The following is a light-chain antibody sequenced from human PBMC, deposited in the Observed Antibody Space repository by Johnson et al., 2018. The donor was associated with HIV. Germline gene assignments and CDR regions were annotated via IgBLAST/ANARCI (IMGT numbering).Light chain of an antibody. CDR3: GTWDNSLNVYV. Sequence: QSVLSQPASVSAASGQKVNISCSGSSSNIGNYYVSWYQHLPGTAPKLLIYDNNKRPSGIPDRFSGSKSGTSATLGIAGLQTGDEADYFCGTWDNSLNVYVFGTATKVTVL. V-gene: IGLV1-51*01. CDR1: SSNIGNYY. J-gene: IGLJ1*01. CDR2: DNN.